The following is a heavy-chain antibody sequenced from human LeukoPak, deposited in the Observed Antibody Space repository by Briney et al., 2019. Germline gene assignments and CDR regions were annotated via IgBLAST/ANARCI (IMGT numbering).Heavy chain of an antibody. J-gene: IGHJ4*02. V-gene: IGHV4-38-2*01. D-gene: IGHD6-19*01. CDR2: IYHRGST. Sequence: SETLSLTCAISGYSISSGYYWGWIRQPPGKGLEWIGSIYHRGSTYYNPSLKSRVTISVDTSKNQFSLKLSSVTAADTAVYYCGRIGSSGWYVSDYWGQGTLVTVSS. CDR1: GYSISSGYY. CDR3: GRIGSSGWYVSDY.